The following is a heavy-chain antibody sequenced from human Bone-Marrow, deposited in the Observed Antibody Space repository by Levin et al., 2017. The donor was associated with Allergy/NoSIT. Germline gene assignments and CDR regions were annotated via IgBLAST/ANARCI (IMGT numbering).Heavy chain of an antibody. D-gene: IGHD6-19*01. J-gene: IGHJ4*02. Sequence: GESLKISCAASGFTFSDYYMSWIRQAPGKGLEWVSYISSSGSTIYYADSVKGRFTISRDNAKNSLYLQMNSLRAEDTAVYYCARAKISGWYWDYWGQGTLVTVSS. CDR1: GFTFSDYY. V-gene: IGHV3-11*01. CDR3: ARAKISGWYWDY. CDR2: ISSSGSTI.